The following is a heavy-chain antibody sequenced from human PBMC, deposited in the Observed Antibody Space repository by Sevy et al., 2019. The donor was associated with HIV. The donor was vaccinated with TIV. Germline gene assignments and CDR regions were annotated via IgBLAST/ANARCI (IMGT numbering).Heavy chain of an antibody. Sequence: GGCLRLSCEASGFSFNSYDMHWVRQAPGKGLEWVSGIGPTGDTYYSGSVKGRFTISRQNAKNSLYLQMKSLRVGDTAVYYCTRAAVAGSNRFDPWGQGTLVTVSS. CDR1: GFSFNSYD. CDR2: IGPTGDT. V-gene: IGHV3-13*01. CDR3: TRAAVAGSNRFDP. D-gene: IGHD6-19*01. J-gene: IGHJ5*02.